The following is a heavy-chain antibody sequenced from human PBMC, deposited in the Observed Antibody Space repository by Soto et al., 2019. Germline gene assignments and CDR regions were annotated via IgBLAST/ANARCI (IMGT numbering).Heavy chain of an antibody. Sequence: SPTYAVSGGPISKGGYSGGWIGQPPGKGLNYIGYIYHSGSTYYNPSLKSRVTISVDRSQNQFSLELSSVTAVDTAVYYCARVRSGWGIDYWGQGTLVTVSS. CDR3: ARVRSGWGIDY. J-gene: IGHJ4*02. CDR1: GGPISKGGYS. CDR2: IYHSGST. D-gene: IGHD6-19*01. V-gene: IGHV4-30-2*01.